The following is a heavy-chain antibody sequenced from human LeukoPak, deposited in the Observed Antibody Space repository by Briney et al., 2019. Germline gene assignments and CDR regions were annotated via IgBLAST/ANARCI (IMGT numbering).Heavy chain of an antibody. V-gene: IGHV4-59*06. J-gene: IGHJ5*02. CDR2: IYYSGST. CDR1: GGSISSYY. Sequence: SETLSLTCTVSGGSISSYYWSWIRQHPGKGLEWIGYIYYSGSTYYNPSLKSRVTISVDTSKNQFSLKLSSVTAADTAVYYCARSQVRGTWIQRSRSFDPWGQGTLVTVSS. CDR3: ARSQVRGTWIQRSRSFDP. D-gene: IGHD5-18*01.